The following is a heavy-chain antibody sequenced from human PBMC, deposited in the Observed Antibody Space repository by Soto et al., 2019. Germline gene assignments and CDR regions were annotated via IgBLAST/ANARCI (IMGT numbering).Heavy chain of an antibody. Sequence: NPSGTLSLTCFGSGYSISWTIVYWGGIRHSPGKGLEWTGNIDSGGSPYYNSSLKSGVTMSVVASKNQIALKPTSVPVEDPAVYYCARGWHIVILTPLRRYFDTWGQGVLVTVSS. J-gene: IGHJ4*02. V-gene: IGHV4-39*01. CDR2: IDSGGSP. D-gene: IGHD2-21*01. CDR3: ARGWHIVILTPLRRYFDT. CDR1: GYSISWTIVY.